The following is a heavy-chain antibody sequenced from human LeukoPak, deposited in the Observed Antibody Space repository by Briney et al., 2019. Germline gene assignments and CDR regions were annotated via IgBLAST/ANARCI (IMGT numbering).Heavy chain of an antibody. CDR2: ISSNGGST. J-gene: IGHJ3*02. CDR1: GFTFSSYA. V-gene: IGHV3-64*01. Sequence: GGSLRLSXAASGFTFSSYAMHWVRQAPGKGLEYVSAISSNGGSTYYANSVKGRFTISRDNSKNTLYLQMGSLRAEDMAVYYCARRDPLGAFDIWGQGTMVTVSS. CDR3: ARRDPLGAFDI.